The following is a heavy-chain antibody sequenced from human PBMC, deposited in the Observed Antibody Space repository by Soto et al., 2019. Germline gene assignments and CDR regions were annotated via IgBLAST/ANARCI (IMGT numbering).Heavy chain of an antibody. CDR1: SGFTFRSYW. V-gene: IGHV3-7*01. D-gene: IGHD6-19*01. CDR3: AGGGGWESDS. CDR2: IKQDGSEK. J-gene: IGHJ4*02. Sequence: EVQLVESGGGSVQPGGSLRLSCAASSGFTFRSYWMNWVRQAPGKGLEWVANIKQDGSEKNYGDSVKGRFTISRDNAKNSLYLQMNGLRADDTAVYYCAGGGGWESDSWGQGTLVIVSS.